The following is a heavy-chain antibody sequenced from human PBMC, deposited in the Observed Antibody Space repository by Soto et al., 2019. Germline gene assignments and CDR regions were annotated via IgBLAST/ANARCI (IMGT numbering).Heavy chain of an antibody. Sequence: QLQLQESGPGLVKPSETLSLTCTVSGGSISSSSYYWGWIRQPPGKGLEWIASIHYSGSTYYSPSHKSRVTISVDTSVNQYSLKLSSVTAADTAVYYCARRGGKYGDYHWYFDLWGRGTLVTVSS. CDR2: IHYSGST. V-gene: IGHV4-39*01. D-gene: IGHD4-17*01. CDR3: ARRGGKYGDYHWYFDL. J-gene: IGHJ2*01. CDR1: GGSISSSSYY.